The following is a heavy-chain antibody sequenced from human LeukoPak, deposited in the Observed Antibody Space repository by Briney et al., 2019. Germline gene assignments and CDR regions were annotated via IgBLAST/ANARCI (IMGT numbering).Heavy chain of an antibody. CDR1: GGSISSYY. CDR2: IYYSGST. Sequence: SETLSLTCTVSGGSISSYYWSWIRQPPGKGLEWVGYIYYSGSTYYNPSLRSRLTILVDTSRNQFSLKLYSVTAADTAVYYCARGEVVRGVHNWFDPWGQGTLVTVSS. D-gene: IGHD3-10*01. CDR3: ARGEVVRGVHNWFDP. J-gene: IGHJ5*02. V-gene: IGHV4-59*08.